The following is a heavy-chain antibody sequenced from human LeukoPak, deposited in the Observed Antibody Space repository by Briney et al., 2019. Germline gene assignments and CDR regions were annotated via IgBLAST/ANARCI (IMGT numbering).Heavy chain of an antibody. CDR1: GFTFSSYE. V-gene: IGHV3-48*03. CDR2: ISSSGSTI. J-gene: IGHJ4*02. Sequence: GGSLRLSCAASGFTFSSYEMNWVRQAPGKGLEWVSYISSSGSTIYYADSVKGRFTISRDNAKNSLYLQMNSLRAEDTAVYYFARGSGSVLYYWGQGTLVTVSS. D-gene: IGHD1-26*01. CDR3: ARGSGSVLYY.